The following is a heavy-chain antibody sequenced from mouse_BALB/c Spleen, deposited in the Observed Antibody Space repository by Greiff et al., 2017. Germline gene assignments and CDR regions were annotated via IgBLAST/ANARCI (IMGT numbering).Heavy chain of an antibody. CDR1: GYTFTSYW. V-gene: IGHV1-69*02. CDR2: IDPSDSET. Sequence: VQLQQPGAELVKPGAPVKLSCKASGYTFTSYWMNWVKQRPGRGLEWIGRIDPSDSETHYNQKFKDKATLTVDKSSSTAYIQLSSLTSEDSAVYYCARGDYGSSYANFDYWGQGTTLTVSS. CDR3: ARGDYGSSYANFDY. D-gene: IGHD1-1*01. J-gene: IGHJ2*01.